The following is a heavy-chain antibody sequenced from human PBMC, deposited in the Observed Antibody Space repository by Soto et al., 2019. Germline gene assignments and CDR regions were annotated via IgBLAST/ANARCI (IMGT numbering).Heavy chain of an antibody. Sequence: EVQLVQSGPEVKKPGESLRISCQGSGYSFTDYWIGWVRQMPGKGLEWMGIIYPGDSDTRYSPSFQDQVTMSVDKSISNAYLQWSSLKASDTAMYYCARDGLSSSSSLDYWGQGTLVTVSS. D-gene: IGHD6-6*01. CDR1: GYSFTDYW. CDR2: IYPGDSDT. J-gene: IGHJ4*02. V-gene: IGHV5-51*01. CDR3: ARDGLSSSSSLDY.